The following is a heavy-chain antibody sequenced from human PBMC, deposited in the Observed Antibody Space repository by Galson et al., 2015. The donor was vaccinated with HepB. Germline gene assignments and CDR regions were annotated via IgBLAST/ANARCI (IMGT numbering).Heavy chain of an antibody. Sequence: SVKVSCKASGGTFSSYAISWVRQAPGQGLEWMGGIIPILGIANYAQKFQGRVTITADKSTSTAYMELSSLRSEDTAVYYCAARRGRYDRFDYWGQGTLVTVSS. J-gene: IGHJ4*02. CDR3: AARRGRYDRFDY. CDR2: IIPILGIA. D-gene: IGHD5-12*01. CDR1: GGTFSSYA. V-gene: IGHV1-69*10.